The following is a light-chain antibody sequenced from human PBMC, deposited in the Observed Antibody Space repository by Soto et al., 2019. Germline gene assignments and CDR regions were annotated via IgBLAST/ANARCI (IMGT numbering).Light chain of an antibody. CDR1: QSLSSSY. Sequence: DILLTQSPATLSLSPGERATISCRASQSLSSSYLAWYQHKPGQAPRLLIYGASIRGTGIPDRFSGSGSGTDFTLSISRLEPEDFATYYCQQYGSSSWTFGQGTKVEIK. CDR2: GAS. V-gene: IGKV3-20*01. J-gene: IGKJ1*01. CDR3: QQYGSSSWT.